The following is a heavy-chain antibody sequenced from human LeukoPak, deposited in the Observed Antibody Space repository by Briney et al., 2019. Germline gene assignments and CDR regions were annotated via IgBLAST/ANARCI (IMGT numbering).Heavy chain of an antibody. D-gene: IGHD3-16*01. CDR3: ATGPIHMIVDYLHY. V-gene: IGHV1-24*01. J-gene: IGHJ4*02. CDR2: FDPEDGEK. Sequence: ASVKVSCKISGYTLSDLSMHWVCHAPGKGLEWMGRFDPEDGEKIYAQNFQGRVTMTEDTSADTAYMELYSLRSEDTAVYYCATGPIHMIVDYLHYWGQGTLVTVSS. CDR1: GYTLSDLS.